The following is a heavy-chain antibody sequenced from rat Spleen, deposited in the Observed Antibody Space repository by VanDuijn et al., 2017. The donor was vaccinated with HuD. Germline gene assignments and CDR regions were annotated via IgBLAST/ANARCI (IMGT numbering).Heavy chain of an antibody. J-gene: IGHJ2*01. D-gene: IGHD1-12*03. CDR1: GFTFSNYY. CDR3: ASQYYYDGYYRDY. CDR2: ISTGGNT. Sequence: VHLVESGGGLVQPGRSLKLSCAASGFTFSNYYMAWVRQAPTKGLEWIAAISTGGNTYYNSGLKSRLGISRDTSKSQIYLKMNSLQTEDTAMYFCASQYYYDGYYRDYWGQGVMVTVSS. V-gene: IGHV2S12*01.